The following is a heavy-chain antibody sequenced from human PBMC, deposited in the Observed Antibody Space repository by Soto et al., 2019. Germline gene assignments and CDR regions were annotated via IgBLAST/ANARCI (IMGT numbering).Heavy chain of an antibody. CDR1: GFTFTGYF. CDR2: INPNSGDT. CDR3: ARVRTYYESSGSLDY. Sequence: ASVKVSCKASGFTFTGYFIHWVRRAPGQGLEWMGWINPNSGDTNYAQKFQGRVTMTRDTSINTAYMELSRLRSDDTAVYYCARVRTYYESSGSLDYWGQGARVTVS. J-gene: IGHJ4*02. V-gene: IGHV1-2*02. D-gene: IGHD3-22*01.